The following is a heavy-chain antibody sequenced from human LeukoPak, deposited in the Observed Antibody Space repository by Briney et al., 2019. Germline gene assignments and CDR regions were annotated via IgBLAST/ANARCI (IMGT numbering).Heavy chain of an antibody. CDR3: ARRVLGAFDI. V-gene: IGHV3-21*01. CDR1: GFTFSSYS. Sequence: GGSLRPSCAASGFTFSSYSMNWVRQAPGKGLEWVSSISSSSSYIYYADSVKGRFTISRDNAKNSLYLQMNSLRAEDTAVYYCARRVLGAFDIWGQGTMVTVSS. D-gene: IGHD3-16*01. CDR2: ISSSSSYI. J-gene: IGHJ3*02.